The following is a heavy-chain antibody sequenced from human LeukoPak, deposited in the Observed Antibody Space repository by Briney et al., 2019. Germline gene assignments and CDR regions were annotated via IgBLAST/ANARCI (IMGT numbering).Heavy chain of an antibody. CDR2: INHSGST. CDR1: GGSFSGYY. CDR3: ARGRGITTVTFDY. D-gene: IGHD4-11*01. V-gene: IGHV4-34*01. Sequence: SETLSLTCAVYGGSFSGYYWSWIRQPPGKGLEWIGEINHSGSTNYNPSLKSRVTISVDTSKNQFSLKLSSVTAADTAVYYCARGRGITTVTFDYRGQGTLVTVSS. J-gene: IGHJ4*02.